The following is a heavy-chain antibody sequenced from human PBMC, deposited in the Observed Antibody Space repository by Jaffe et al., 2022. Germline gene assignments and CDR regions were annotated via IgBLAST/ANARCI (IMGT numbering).Heavy chain of an antibody. V-gene: IGHV1-69*01. CDR2: IIPIFGTA. CDR1: GGTFSSYA. Sequence: QVQLVQSGAEVKKPGSSVKVSCKASGGTFSSYAISWVRQAPGQGLEWMGGIIPIFGTANYAQKFQGRVTITADESTSTAYMELSSLRSEDTAVYYCARDRSRYGDYEALGYFQHWGQGTLVTVSS. CDR3: ARDRSRYGDYEALGYFQH. D-gene: IGHD4-17*01. J-gene: IGHJ1*01.